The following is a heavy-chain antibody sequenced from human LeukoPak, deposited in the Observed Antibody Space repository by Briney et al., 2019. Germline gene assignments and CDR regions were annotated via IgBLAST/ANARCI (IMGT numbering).Heavy chain of an antibody. CDR3: ARHHRVRAVGVPAAVNC. CDR2: IYYSGST. V-gene: IGHV4-39*01. CDR1: GGSISSSSYY. J-gene: IGHJ4*02. D-gene: IGHD2-2*01. Sequence: SSETLSLTCTVSGGSISSSSYYWGWIRQPPGKGLEWIGSIYYSGSTYYNPSLKSRVTISVDTSKNQFSLKLSSVTAADTAVYYCARHHRVRAVGVPAAVNCWGQGTLVTVSS.